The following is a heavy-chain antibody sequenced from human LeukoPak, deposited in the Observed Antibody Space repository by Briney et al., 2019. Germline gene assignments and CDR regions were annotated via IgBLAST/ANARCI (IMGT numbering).Heavy chain of an antibody. Sequence: PSETLSLTCTVSGGSISSSSYYWGWIRQPPGKGLEWIGSIYYSGSTYYNPSLKSRVTISVDTSKNQFSLKLSSVTAADTAVYYCAKDSHNNLKRITMVRGVMGIDYWGQGTLVTVSS. CDR3: AKDSHNNLKRITMVRGVMGIDY. V-gene: IGHV4-39*02. CDR1: GGSISSSSYY. CDR2: IYYSGST. J-gene: IGHJ4*02. D-gene: IGHD3-10*01.